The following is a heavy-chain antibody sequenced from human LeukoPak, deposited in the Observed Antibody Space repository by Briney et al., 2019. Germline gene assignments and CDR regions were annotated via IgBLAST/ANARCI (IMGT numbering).Heavy chain of an antibody. CDR2: ISGSGGST. CDR1: GFTFSSYA. V-gene: IGHV3-23*01. J-gene: IGHJ4*02. CDR3: AKVGYSSSWYANFDY. Sequence: GGSLRLSCAASGFTFSSYAMSWVRQAPGKGLEWVSAISGSGGSTYYADSLKGRFTISRDKSKNTLYLQMNSLRAEDTAVYYCAKVGYSSSWYANFDYWGQGTLVTVSS. D-gene: IGHD6-13*01.